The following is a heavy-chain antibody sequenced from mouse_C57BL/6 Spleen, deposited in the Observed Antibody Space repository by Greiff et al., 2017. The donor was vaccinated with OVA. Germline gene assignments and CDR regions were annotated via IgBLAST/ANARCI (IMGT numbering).Heavy chain of an antibody. Sequence: DVQLVESGGGLVKPGGSLKLSCAASGFTFSSYAMSWVRQTPEKRLEWVATISDGGSYTYYPDNVKGRFTISRDNAKNNLYLQMSHLKSEDTAMYYCARDQRYYAMDYWGQGTSVTVSS. J-gene: IGHJ4*01. CDR2: ISDGGSYT. CDR3: ARDQRYYAMDY. V-gene: IGHV5-4*01. CDR1: GFTFSSYA.